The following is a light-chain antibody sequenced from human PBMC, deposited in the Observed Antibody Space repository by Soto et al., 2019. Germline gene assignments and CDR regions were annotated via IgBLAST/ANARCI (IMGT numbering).Light chain of an antibody. CDR3: SSYTSSSTVV. CDR2: DVS. Sequence: QSALTQPASVSGSPGQSITISCTGTSSDVRGYNYVSWYQQHPGNAPKLMIYDVSNRPSGVSNRFSGSKSVNTASLTISGLQAEDEADYYCSSYTSSSTVVFGGGTKLTVL. J-gene: IGLJ2*01. CDR1: SSDVRGYNY. V-gene: IGLV2-14*03.